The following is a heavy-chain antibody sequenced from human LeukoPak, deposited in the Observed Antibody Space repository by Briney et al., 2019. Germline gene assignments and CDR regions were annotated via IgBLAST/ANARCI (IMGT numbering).Heavy chain of an antibody. Sequence: GGSLRLSCAASGFTFSTYSMNWVRQAPGRGLEWVSSISSNFSYIHYADSVKGRFTISRDNAKNSLYLQMSSLRVEDTAVYYCARRNPGYSSSWYFNDYWGQGTLVTVSS. V-gene: IGHV3-21*01. CDR2: ISSNFSYI. CDR3: ARRNPGYSSSWYFNDY. D-gene: IGHD6-13*01. CDR1: GFTFSTYS. J-gene: IGHJ4*02.